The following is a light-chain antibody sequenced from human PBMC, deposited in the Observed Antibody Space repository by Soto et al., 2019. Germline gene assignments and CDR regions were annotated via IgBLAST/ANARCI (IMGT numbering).Light chain of an antibody. CDR1: SSDVGGYNY. Sequence: QSALTQPASVSGSPGQSITISCTGTSSDVGGYNYVSWYQQHPGKAPKLMIYEVSNRPSGVSHRFSGSTSGNTASLTSSGLQAEDEADYYCSSYTSISTVFGGGTKLTVL. V-gene: IGLV2-14*01. CDR2: EVS. CDR3: SSYTSISTV. J-gene: IGLJ2*01.